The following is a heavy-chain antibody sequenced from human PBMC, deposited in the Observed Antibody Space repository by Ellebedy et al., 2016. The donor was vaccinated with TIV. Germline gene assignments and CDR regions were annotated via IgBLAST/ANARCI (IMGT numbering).Heavy chain of an antibody. V-gene: IGHV3-9*01. Sequence: GGSLRLSCAASGFTFDDYAMHWVRQAPGKGLEWVSGISWNSGSIGYADSVKGRFTISRDNAKNSLYLQLNSLRAEDTAVYYCARVLGSSVWPSLPNDYWGQGILVTVSS. D-gene: IGHD6-19*01. J-gene: IGHJ4*02. CDR1: GFTFDDYA. CDR3: ARVLGSSVWPSLPNDY. CDR2: ISWNSGSI.